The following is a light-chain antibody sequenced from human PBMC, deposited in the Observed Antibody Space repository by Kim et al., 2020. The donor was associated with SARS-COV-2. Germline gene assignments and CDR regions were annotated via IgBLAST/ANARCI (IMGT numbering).Light chain of an antibody. CDR1: SGSIASNY. V-gene: IGLV6-57*04. CDR3: QSYDGSKPWV. J-gene: IGLJ3*02. Sequence: NFMLTQPHSVSESPGKTVTISCTRSSGSIASNYLQWYQQRPSSAPTTVIYEDNQRPSGVPDRFSGSIDSSSNSASLTNSGLKTEDETDYYCQSYDGSKPWVFGRGTQLTVL. CDR2: EDN.